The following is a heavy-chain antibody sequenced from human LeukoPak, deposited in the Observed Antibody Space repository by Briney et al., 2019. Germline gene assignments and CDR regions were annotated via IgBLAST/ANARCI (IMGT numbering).Heavy chain of an antibody. CDR1: GYTFTSYG. V-gene: IGHV1-18*01. J-gene: IGHJ5*02. CDR3: ARSRRGMFDP. Sequence: ASVKVSCKASGYTFTSYGISWVRPAPGQGLEWMGWIIAYNGNTNYTQKLQGRVTMTTDTSTSTAYIELRSLGSDDTAVYYCARSRRGMFDPWGQGTLVTVSS. D-gene: IGHD3-16*01. CDR2: IIAYNGNT.